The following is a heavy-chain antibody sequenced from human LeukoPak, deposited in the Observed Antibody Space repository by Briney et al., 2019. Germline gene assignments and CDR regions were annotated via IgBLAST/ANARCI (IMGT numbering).Heavy chain of an antibody. J-gene: IGHJ4*02. Sequence: PGGSLRLSCAASGFTFNAYWMSWVRQAPGKGLEWVANIKEDGSAAGHADSVKGRFTISRDNAKNSLYLQMNSLRVDDTAVYFCVRDEQKREGDYWGQGTLVTVSS. CDR1: GFTFNAYW. CDR3: VRDEQKREGDY. CDR2: IKEDGSAA. D-gene: IGHD1-26*01. V-gene: IGHV3-7*01.